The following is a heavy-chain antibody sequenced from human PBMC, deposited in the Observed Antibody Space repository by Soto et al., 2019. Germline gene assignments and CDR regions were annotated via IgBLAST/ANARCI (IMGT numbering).Heavy chain of an antibody. V-gene: IGHV1-69*02. CDR2: IIPILGIA. D-gene: IGHD3-22*01. Sequence: SVKVSCKASGGTFSSYTISWVRQAPGQGLEWMGRIIPILGIANYAQKFQGRVTITADTSKNQFSLKLSSVTAADTAVYYCARTYYYDSSGYFYGFGLDIWGQGTMVTVSS. CDR3: ARTYYYDSSGYFYGFGLDI. J-gene: IGHJ3*02. CDR1: GGTFSSYT.